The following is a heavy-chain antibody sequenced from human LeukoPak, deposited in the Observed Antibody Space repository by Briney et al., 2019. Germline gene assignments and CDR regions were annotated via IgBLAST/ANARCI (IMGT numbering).Heavy chain of an antibody. V-gene: IGHV4-34*01. J-gene: IGHJ3*01. CDR1: GGSFSGYY. CDR3: ARGKRGIAAPNS. Sequence: PSETLSLTCAVYGGSFSGYYWSWIRQPPGKGLEWIGEINHSGSTNYNPSLKSRVTISVDTSKNQFSLKLSSVTAADTAVYYCARGKRGIAAPNSWGQGTMVTVSS. CDR2: INHSGST. D-gene: IGHD6-13*01.